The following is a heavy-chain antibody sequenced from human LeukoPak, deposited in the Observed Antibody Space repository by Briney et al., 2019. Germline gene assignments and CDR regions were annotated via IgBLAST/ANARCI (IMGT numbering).Heavy chain of an antibody. V-gene: IGHV1-2*06. CDR2: INPNSGLT. CDR1: GYTFTDYY. J-gene: IGHJ4*02. Sequence: ASVNVSCKASGYTFTDYYIHWVRQAPGQGLEWMGRINPNSGLTNYVQKFQDRVTMTRDTSISTAYMELYRLRSDDTAVYYCARDPYRAPAASSPTYWGQGTLVTVSS. CDR3: ARDPYRAPAASSPTY. D-gene: IGHD6-13*01.